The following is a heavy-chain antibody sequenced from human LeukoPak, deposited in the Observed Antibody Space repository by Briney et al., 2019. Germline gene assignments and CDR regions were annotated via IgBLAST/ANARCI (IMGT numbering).Heavy chain of an antibody. CDR3: ARDRQTSGPMDV. D-gene: IGHD5-12*01. Sequence: PGGSLRLSCAASGFTFSNYEMNWVRQAPGKGLEWVSYISNSGSTIYYADSVKGRFTISRDNAKNSLYLQMNSLRAEDTAVYYCARDRQTSGPMDVWGKGTTVTISS. CDR1: GFTFSNYE. J-gene: IGHJ6*03. CDR2: ISNSGSTI. V-gene: IGHV3-48*03.